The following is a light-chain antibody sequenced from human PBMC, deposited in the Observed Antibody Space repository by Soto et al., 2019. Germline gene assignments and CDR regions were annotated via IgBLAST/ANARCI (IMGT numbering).Light chain of an antibody. CDR2: TSS. Sequence: DIQLTQSPSSVSASVGDRVTITCRASQGINTWLAWYQQKPGKAPRVLIYTSSRLQSGVPSRFSVSGSGTDFTLTINNLQPEDFATYYCQQAHSFPVTFGGGTKVEI. J-gene: IGKJ4*01. CDR1: QGINTW. CDR3: QQAHSFPVT. V-gene: IGKV1-12*01.